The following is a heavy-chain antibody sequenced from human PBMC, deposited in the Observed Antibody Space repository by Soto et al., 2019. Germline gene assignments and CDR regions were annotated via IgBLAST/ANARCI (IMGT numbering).Heavy chain of an antibody. J-gene: IGHJ5*02. D-gene: IGHD3-3*01. CDR2: ISAYNGNT. Sequence: ASVKVSCKASGYTFTSYGISWVRQAPGQGLEWMGWISAYNGNTNYAQKLQGRVTMTTDTSTSTAYMELRSLGSDDTAVYYCARDRTLEWLGNLYNWFDPWGQGTLVTVSS. CDR1: GYTFTSYG. CDR3: ARDRTLEWLGNLYNWFDP. V-gene: IGHV1-18*01.